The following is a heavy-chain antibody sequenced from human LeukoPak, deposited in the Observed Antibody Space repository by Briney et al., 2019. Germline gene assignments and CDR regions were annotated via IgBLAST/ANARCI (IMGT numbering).Heavy chain of an antibody. J-gene: IGHJ4*02. CDR3: ARGTQAGEWLPF. CDR2: ISSASNTT. V-gene: IGHV3-48*04. D-gene: IGHD3-3*01. CDR1: GFTFTSYS. Sequence: GGSLRLSCAASGFTFTSYSLNWVRQAPGKGLEWVSYISSASNTTHYADSVKGRFTISRDNAKNSLYLQMNSLRAEDTAVYYCARGTQAGEWLPFWGQETLVTLSS.